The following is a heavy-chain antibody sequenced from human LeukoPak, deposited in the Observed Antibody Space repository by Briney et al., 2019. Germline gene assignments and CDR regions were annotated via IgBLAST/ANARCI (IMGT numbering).Heavy chain of an antibody. CDR1: GFTVSSNY. Sequence: GGSLRLSCAASGFTVSSNYMSWVRQALGKGLEWVSVIYSGGSTYYADSVKGRFTISRDNSKNTLYLQMNSLRAEDTAVYYCARAGAAAGTFDYWGQGTLVTVSS. V-gene: IGHV3-53*01. J-gene: IGHJ4*02. D-gene: IGHD6-13*01. CDR2: IYSGGST. CDR3: ARAGAAAGTFDY.